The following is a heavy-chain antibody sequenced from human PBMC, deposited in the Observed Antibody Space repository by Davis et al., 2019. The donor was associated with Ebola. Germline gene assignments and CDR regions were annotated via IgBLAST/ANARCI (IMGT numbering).Heavy chain of an antibody. CDR3: ARVAGMGATWDYYYGMDV. V-gene: IGHV3-23*01. D-gene: IGHD1-26*01. Sequence: GESLKISCTDSVITFSSYAMTWVRQAPGKGLEWVSAISGSGGSTYYADSVKGRFTISRDNAKNSLYLQMNSLRDEDTAVYYCARVAGMGATWDYYYGMDVWGQGTTVTVSS. J-gene: IGHJ6*02. CDR2: ISGSGGST. CDR1: VITFSSYA.